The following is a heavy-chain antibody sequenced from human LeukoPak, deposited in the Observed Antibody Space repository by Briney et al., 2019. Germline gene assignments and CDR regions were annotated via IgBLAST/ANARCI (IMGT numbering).Heavy chain of an antibody. CDR1: GFIFSSYS. J-gene: IGHJ4*02. CDR2: ISGSGGST. V-gene: IGHV3-23*01. D-gene: IGHD1-7*01. CDR3: AKARITGTTRPEFDY. Sequence: GGSLRLSCAASGFIFSSYSMSWVRKAPGKGLEWVSAISGSGGSTYYADSVKGRFTISRDNSKNTLYLQMNSLRAEDTAVYYCAKARITGTTRPEFDYWGQGTLVTVSS.